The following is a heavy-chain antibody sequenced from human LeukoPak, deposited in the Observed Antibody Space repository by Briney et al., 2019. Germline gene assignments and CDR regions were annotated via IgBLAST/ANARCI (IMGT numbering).Heavy chain of an antibody. CDR3: ARRHHCSSTSCYGFAY. CDR2: IYPGDFDT. J-gene: IGHJ4*02. D-gene: IGHD2-2*01. CDR1: GYSFTNYW. V-gene: IGHV5-51*01. Sequence: GESLKISCKASGYSFTNYWLGWVRQMPGKGLEWMGIIYPGDFDTTYSPSFQGQVTISADKSISTAYLQWSSLKASDTAMYYCARRHHCSSTSCYGFAYWGQGTLVTVSS.